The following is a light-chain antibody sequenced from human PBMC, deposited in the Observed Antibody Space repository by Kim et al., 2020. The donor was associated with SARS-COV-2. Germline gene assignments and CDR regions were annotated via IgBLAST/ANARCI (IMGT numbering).Light chain of an antibody. CDR2: DAS. CDR1: QSVSSY. CDR3: QQRSNWPST. Sequence: LSPGESATLSCRASQSVSSYLAWYQQKPGQAPRLLIYDASHRATGIPARFSGSGSGTDFTLTINRLEPEDFAVYYCQQRSNWPSTFGGGTKVDIK. J-gene: IGKJ4*01. V-gene: IGKV3-11*01.